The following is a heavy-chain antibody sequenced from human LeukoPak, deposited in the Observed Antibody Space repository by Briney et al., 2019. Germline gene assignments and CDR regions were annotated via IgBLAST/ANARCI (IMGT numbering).Heavy chain of an antibody. CDR3: ARDLTYYDSSGYYYGIYYYYGMDV. V-gene: IGHV3-21*04. D-gene: IGHD3-22*01. J-gene: IGHJ6*02. Sequence: GGSLRLSCAASGFTFSSYSMNWVRQAPGKGLEWVSSISSSSSYIYYADSVKGRFTISRDNAKNSLYLQMNSLRAEDTAVYYCARDLTYYDSSGYYYGIYYYYGMDVWGQGTTVTVSS. CDR1: GFTFSSYS. CDR2: ISSSSSYI.